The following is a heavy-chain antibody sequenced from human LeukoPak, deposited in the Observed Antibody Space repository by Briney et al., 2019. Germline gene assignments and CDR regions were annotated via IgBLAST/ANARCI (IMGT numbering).Heavy chain of an antibody. Sequence: GGSLRLSCAVSGFTFSTYWMHWVRQVAGKGLVWVSRINTDGSSTSYADSVKGRFTISRDDAKNTLYLQMNSLRAEDTAVYYCASGPWGYCFDYWGQGTLVTVSS. V-gene: IGHV3-74*01. J-gene: IGHJ4*02. CDR3: ASGPWGYCFDY. CDR2: INTDGSST. D-gene: IGHD7-27*01. CDR1: GFTFSTYW.